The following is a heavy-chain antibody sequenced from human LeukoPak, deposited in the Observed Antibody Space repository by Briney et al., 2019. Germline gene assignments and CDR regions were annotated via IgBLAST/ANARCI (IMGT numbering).Heavy chain of an antibody. D-gene: IGHD6-19*01. V-gene: IGHV1-69*06. Sequence: SVTVSCKASGGTFSNYAFNWVRQAPGQGLEWMGGIIPMFGTPNYAQKFRGRLTINADKSTSTAYMELSSLRSEDTAVYYCARVPIAVAGYYYYYYMDVWGKGTTVTISS. CDR3: ARVPIAVAGYYYYYYMDV. CDR1: GGTFSNYA. J-gene: IGHJ6*03. CDR2: IIPMFGTP.